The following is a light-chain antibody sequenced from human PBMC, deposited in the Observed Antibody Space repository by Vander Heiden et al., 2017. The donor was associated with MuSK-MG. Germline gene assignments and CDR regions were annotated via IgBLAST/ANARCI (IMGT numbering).Light chain of an antibody. J-gene: IGKJ1*01. CDR2: EGS. CDR1: QSLLHSDGKTY. Sequence: DIVMTQTPLSLSVTPGQPASISCKSSQSLLHSDGKTYLYWYLQKPGQPPQLLIYEGSNRVSAVPDRFSGSASGTDFRRRIRRVDVADVGVYYCRERIQLPRTFGPGTKVEIK. CDR3: RERIQLPRT. V-gene: IGKV2D-29*01.